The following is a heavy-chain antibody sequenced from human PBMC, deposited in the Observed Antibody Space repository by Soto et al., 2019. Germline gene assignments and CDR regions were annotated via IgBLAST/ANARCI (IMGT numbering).Heavy chain of an antibody. CDR1: GFTVSSNY. D-gene: IGHD3-16*02. Sequence: GGSLRLSCAASGFTVSSNYMSWVRQAPGKGLEWVSVIYSGGSTYYADSVKGRFTISRDNSKNTLYLQMNSLRAEDTAVYYCAREYRSGPDAFDIWGQGTMVTV. CDR3: AREYRSGPDAFDI. J-gene: IGHJ3*02. V-gene: IGHV3-66*01. CDR2: IYSGGST.